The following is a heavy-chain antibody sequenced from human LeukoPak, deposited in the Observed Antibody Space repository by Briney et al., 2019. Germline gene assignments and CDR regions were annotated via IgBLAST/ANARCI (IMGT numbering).Heavy chain of an antibody. V-gene: IGHV3-9*03. Sequence: PGGSLRLSCAASGFTVSSNYMSWVRQAPGKGLEWVSGISWNSGSIGYADSVKGRFTISRDNAKNSLYLQMNSLRAEDMALYYCAKDARRRSAHFDAFDIWGQGTMVTVSS. J-gene: IGHJ3*02. CDR2: ISWNSGSI. CDR3: AKDARRRSAHFDAFDI. D-gene: IGHD3-3*02. CDR1: GFTVSSNY.